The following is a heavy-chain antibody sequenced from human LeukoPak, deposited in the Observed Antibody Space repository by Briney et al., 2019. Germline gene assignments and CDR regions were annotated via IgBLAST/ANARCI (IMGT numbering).Heavy chain of an antibody. D-gene: IGHD2-21*01. Sequence: AGGSLRLSCAASGFTFSNYSMNWVRQAPGKGLEWVSSISSRSTYIYYVDSVKGRFTISRDNAKNSLYLQMNSLRAEDTAVYYCARTPSNQVIGDAFDIWGQGTMVTVSS. V-gene: IGHV3-21*01. CDR1: GFTFSNYS. CDR2: ISSRSTYI. J-gene: IGHJ3*02. CDR3: ARTPSNQVIGDAFDI.